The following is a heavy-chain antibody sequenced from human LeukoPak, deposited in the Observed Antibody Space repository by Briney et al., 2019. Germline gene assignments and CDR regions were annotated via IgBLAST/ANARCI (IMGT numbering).Heavy chain of an antibody. CDR2: IKQDGSEK. CDR3: ARDRGQLVIPFFFDY. CDR1: GFTLSRFW. J-gene: IGHJ4*02. D-gene: IGHD3-9*01. V-gene: IGHV3-7*01. Sequence: GGSLRLSCAASGFTLSRFWMSWVRQAPGKGLEWVANIKQDGSEKYYVDSVKGRFTISRDNAKNSLFLQMSSLRDEDTAVYYCARDRGQLVIPFFFDYWGQGILVTVSS.